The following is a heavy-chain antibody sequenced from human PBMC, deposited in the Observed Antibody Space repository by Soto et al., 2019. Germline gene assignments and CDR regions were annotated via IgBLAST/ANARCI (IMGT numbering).Heavy chain of an antibody. Sequence: GGSLRLSCAAPGFTLSSYWMSWVRQAPGKGLEWVANIKQDGSEKYYVDSVKGRFTISRDNAENSLYLQMNSLRAEDTAVYYCAREGVWLRFDDYWGQGTLVTVSS. CDR3: AREGVWLRFDDY. CDR1: GFTLSSYW. V-gene: IGHV3-7*05. J-gene: IGHJ4*02. CDR2: IKQDGSEK. D-gene: IGHD5-12*01.